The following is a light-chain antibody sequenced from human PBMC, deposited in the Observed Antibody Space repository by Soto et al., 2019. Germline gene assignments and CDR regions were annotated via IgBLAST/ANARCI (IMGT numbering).Light chain of an antibody. CDR3: ATWDGGLSGPCV. CDR1: NSNIGSDI. CDR2: TTN. V-gene: IGLV1-44*01. J-gene: IGLJ1*01. Sequence: QSVLTQPPSASGTPGQRATISCCGSNSNIGSDIVNCYQLLPGAAPEVLINTTNQRPSGVPERFSGSKSGTSASLAISGLQSEDEANSACATWDGGLSGPCVFGPGTKVTV.